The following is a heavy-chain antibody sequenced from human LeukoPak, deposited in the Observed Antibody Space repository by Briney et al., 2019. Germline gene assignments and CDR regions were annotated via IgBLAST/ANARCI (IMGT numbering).Heavy chain of an antibody. CDR2: INPTGGST. CDR3: ARVAYCSSTSCRTEGTRYFDY. Sequence: GASVKVSCKASGYTFTGYYIHWVRQAPGQGLEWMGVINPTGGSTTYAQKLQGRLTMTRDTSTSTVYMELSSLRSEDTAVYYCARVAYCSSTSCRTEGTRYFDYWGQGTLVTVSS. D-gene: IGHD2-2*01. CDR1: GYTFTGYY. V-gene: IGHV1-46*01. J-gene: IGHJ4*02.